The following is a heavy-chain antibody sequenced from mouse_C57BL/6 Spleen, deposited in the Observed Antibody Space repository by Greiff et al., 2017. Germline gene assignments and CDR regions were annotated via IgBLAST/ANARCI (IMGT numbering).Heavy chain of an antibody. J-gene: IGHJ2*01. CDR3: ARDWDVFYFGY. CDR2: ISSGSSTI. D-gene: IGHD4-1*01. Sequence: EVMLVESGGGLVKPGGSLKLSCAASGFTFSDYGMHWVRQAPEKGLEWVAYISSGSSTIYYSDTVKGRFTISRDNAKNTLFLQMTSLRSEDTAMYYCARDWDVFYFGYWGQGTTLTVSS. V-gene: IGHV5-17*01. CDR1: GFTFSDYG.